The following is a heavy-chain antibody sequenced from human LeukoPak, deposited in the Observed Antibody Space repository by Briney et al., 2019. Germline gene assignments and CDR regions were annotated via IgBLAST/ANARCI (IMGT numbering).Heavy chain of an antibody. CDR3: AKDRPNMIVVVGVDY. CDR2: ISSSSSYI. V-gene: IGHV3-21*04. Sequence: GGSLRLSCAASGFTFSSYSMNWVRQAPGKGLEWVSSISSSSSYIYYADSVKGRFTISRDNAKNSLYLQMNSLRAEDTAVYYCAKDRPNMIVVVGVDYWGQGTLVTVSS. D-gene: IGHD3-22*01. J-gene: IGHJ4*02. CDR1: GFTFSSYS.